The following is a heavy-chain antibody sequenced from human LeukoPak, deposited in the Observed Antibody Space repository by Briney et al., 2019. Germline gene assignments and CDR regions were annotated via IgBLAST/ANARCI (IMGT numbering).Heavy chain of an antibody. Sequence: ASVKLSCKASGYTFTGYYMHWVRQAPGQGLEWMGWINPNSGGTNYTQKFQGRVTMTRDTSIRTAYMELSRLRSDDTAVYYCARASIVVVPAAMNWFDPWAREPWSPSPQ. CDR2: INPNSGGT. D-gene: IGHD2-2*01. CDR1: GYTFTGYY. V-gene: IGHV1-2*02. CDR3: ARASIVVVPAAMNWFDP. J-gene: IGHJ5*02.